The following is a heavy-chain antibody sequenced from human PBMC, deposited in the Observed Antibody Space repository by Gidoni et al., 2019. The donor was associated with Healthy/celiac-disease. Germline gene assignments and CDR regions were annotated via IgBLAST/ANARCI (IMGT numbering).Heavy chain of an antibody. D-gene: IGHD1-26*01. CDR3: ARGSGSYYYYYGMDV. CDR1: GGSISSGGYY. V-gene: IGHV4-31*03. CDR2: IYYSGST. J-gene: IGHJ6*02. Sequence: QVQLQASGPGLVKPSQTLSLTCTISGGSISSGGYYWSWNRQHPGKGLEWIGSIYYSGSTYYNPSLRSRVTISVDTSKNQFSLKLSSVTAADTAVYYCARGSGSYYYYYGMDVWGQGTTVTVSS.